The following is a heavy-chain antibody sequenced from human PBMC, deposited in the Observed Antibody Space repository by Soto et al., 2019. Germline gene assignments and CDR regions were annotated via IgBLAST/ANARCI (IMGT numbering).Heavy chain of an antibody. D-gene: IGHD6-13*01. J-gene: IGHJ4*02. CDR1: GFSFSSYA. CDR3: ARDRERDAWYEDY. CDR2: ISGSDGST. V-gene: IGHV3-23*01. Sequence: EVQLLVSGGGLVQPGGSLRLSCVASGFSFSSYAMSWVRQAPGKGLEWVSVISGSDGSTYYADSVKGRFTISRDNSKNTLYLQMNSLRAEDTAVYYCARDRERDAWYEDYWGQGTLVTVSS.